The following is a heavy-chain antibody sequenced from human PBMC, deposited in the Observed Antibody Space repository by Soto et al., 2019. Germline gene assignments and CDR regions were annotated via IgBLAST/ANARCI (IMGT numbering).Heavy chain of an antibody. J-gene: IGHJ4*01. D-gene: IGHD3-10*01. CDR1: GFRLGEYG. Sequence: RPSCAASGFRLGEYGRHWVRPATDKGLDWVAHILSDGRNEYYADAVKGRFTISRDNSTKTVYLQMSSLRRDDTAVYYCAKDGEDGMNPIDLWGQGTLVTVSS. V-gene: IGHV3-30*18. CDR2: ILSDGRNE. CDR3: AKDGEDGMNPIDL.